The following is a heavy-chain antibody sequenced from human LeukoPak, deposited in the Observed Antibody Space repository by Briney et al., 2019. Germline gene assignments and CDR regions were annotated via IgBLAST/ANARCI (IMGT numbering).Heavy chain of an antibody. Sequence: SETLSLTCTVSGGSISSYYWSWIRQPAGKGLEWIGRIYTSGSTYYNPSLKSRVTISVDTSKNQFSLKLSSVTAADTAVYYCARLYSSGWGYYFDYWGQGTLVTVSS. CDR3: ARLYSSGWGYYFDY. CDR2: IYTSGST. CDR1: GGSISSYY. J-gene: IGHJ4*02. D-gene: IGHD6-19*01. V-gene: IGHV4-4*07.